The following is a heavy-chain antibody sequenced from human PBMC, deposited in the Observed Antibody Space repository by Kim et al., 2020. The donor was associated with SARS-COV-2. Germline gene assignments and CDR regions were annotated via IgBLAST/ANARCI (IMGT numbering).Heavy chain of an antibody. CDR1: GFTFDDYA. Sequence: GGSLRLSCAVSGFTFDDYAMHWVRQAPGKGLEWVSGISWNSGSIGYADSVKGRFTISRDNVKNSLYLQMNSLRAEDTALYYCAKAAYYDYIWGSYRFEYYYYYGMDVWGQGTTVTVSS. D-gene: IGHD3-16*02. J-gene: IGHJ6*02. CDR2: ISWNSGSI. V-gene: IGHV3-9*01. CDR3: AKAAYYDYIWGSYRFEYYYYYGMDV.